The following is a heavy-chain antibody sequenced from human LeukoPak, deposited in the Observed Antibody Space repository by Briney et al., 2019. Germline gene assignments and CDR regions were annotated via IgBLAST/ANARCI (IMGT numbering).Heavy chain of an antibody. J-gene: IGHJ6*02. CDR2: ISWNSGSI. D-gene: IGHD5-24*01. V-gene: IGHV3-9*01. CDR3: AKDGYNYSDYYYGMDV. Sequence: GGSLRLSCAASGFTFDDYAMPWVRQAPGKGLEWVSGISWNSGSIGYADSVKGRFTISRDNAKNSLYLQMNSLRAEDTALYYCAKDGYNYSDYYYGMDVWGQGTTVTVSS. CDR1: GFTFDDYA.